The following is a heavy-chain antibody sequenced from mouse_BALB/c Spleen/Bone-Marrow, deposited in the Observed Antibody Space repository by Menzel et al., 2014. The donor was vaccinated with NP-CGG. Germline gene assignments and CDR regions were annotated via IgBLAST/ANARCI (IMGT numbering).Heavy chain of an antibody. CDR3: SSYNYYGMDY. V-gene: IGHV3-6*02. J-gene: IGHJ4*01. Sequence: EVKLQESGPGLVKPSQSLSPTCSVTGHSITSDYYWNWIRQFPGNKLEWMGYISHDGTNNYNLSLKNRFSITRDTSKNQFFLKLNSVTTEDTATYYCSSYNYYGMDYWGQGTSVTVSS. CDR2: ISHDGTN. CDR1: GHSITSDYY.